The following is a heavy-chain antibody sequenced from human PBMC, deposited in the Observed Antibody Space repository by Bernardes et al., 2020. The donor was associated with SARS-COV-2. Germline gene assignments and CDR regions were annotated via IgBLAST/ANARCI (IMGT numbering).Heavy chain of an antibody. CDR2: IKEDGRVT. CDR3: ATTRASPGDY. D-gene: IGHD5-12*01. CDR1: GVSFSSYW. V-gene: IGHV3-7*01. Sequence: VGSLSLSCTVSGVSFSSYWMAWVRQAPGRGLQWVGNIKEDGRVTYYADSVKGRFTISRDNAKRSLYLQMNSLKVEDTAMYYCATTRASPGDYWGQGTLVTVSS. J-gene: IGHJ4*02.